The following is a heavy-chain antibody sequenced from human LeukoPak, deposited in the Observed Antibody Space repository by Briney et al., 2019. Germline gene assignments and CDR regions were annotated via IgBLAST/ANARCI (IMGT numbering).Heavy chain of an antibody. V-gene: IGHV1-69*13. D-gene: IGHD3-10*01. J-gene: IGHJ6*03. CDR2: IIPIFGTA. CDR3: ARWRASGGYYYYYYMDV. CDR1: GGTFSSYA. Sequence: SVKVSCKASGGTFSSYAISWVRQAPGQGQEWMGGIIPIFGTANYAQKFQGRVTITADESTSTAYMELSSLRSEDTAVYYCARWRASGGYYYYYYMDVWGKGTTVTVSS.